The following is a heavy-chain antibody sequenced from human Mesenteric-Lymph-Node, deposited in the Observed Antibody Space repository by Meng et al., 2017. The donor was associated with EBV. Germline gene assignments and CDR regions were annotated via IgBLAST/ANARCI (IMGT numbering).Heavy chain of an antibody. V-gene: IGHV3-11*01. J-gene: IGHJ4*02. CDR3: ARGSGSYESLDY. CDR2: ISSSGSTI. Sequence: QVQLVESGGGLVKPGGSLRLSCASSGFTFSDYFMSWLRQAPGKGLEWVSYISSSGSTIYYTDSVKGRFTISRDNAKNSLYLQMDSLRAEDTAVYYCARGSGSYESLDYWGQGTLVTVSS. D-gene: IGHD1-26*01. CDR1: GFTFSDYF.